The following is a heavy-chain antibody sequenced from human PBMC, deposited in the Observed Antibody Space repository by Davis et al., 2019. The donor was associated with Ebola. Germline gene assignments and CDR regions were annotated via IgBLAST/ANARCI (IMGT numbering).Heavy chain of an antibody. D-gene: IGHD3-10*01. CDR3: TRYGGPDTYYYYGMDV. CDR1: GFTFGDYA. CDR2: IRSKAYGGTP. J-gene: IGHJ6*02. V-gene: IGHV3-49*04. Sequence: GGSLRLSCTASGFTFGDYAMSWVRQAPGKGLEWVGFIRSKAYGGTPEYAASVKGRFTISRDDSKSIAYLQMNSLKTEDTAVYYCTRYGGPDTYYYYGMDVWGQGTTVTVSS.